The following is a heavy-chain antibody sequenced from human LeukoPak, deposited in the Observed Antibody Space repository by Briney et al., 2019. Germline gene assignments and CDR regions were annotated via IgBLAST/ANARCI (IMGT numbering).Heavy chain of an antibody. D-gene: IGHD6-13*01. CDR2: IKEVGSEK. V-gene: IGHV3-7*04. J-gene: IGHJ4*02. CDR3: ARDTSAEKGQQLAN. CDR1: GFTFSRFW. Sequence: GGSLRLSCAASGFTFSRFWMSWVRQAPGKGLEYMANIKEVGSEKHYVDSVKGRFNISRDNAKNSLYLQMSSLRVEDTAVYYCARDTSAEKGQQLANWGQGTLVTVSS.